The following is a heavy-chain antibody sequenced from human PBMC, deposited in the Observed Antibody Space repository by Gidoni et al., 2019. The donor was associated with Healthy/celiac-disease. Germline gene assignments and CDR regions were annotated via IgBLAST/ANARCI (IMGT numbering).Heavy chain of an antibody. D-gene: IGHD2-8*01. V-gene: IGHV4-39*01. Sequence: QLQLQESGPGLVKPSETLSLTCTVPCGSISISSYDWGWIRQPPGKGLEWIGSIYYSGSTYYNPSLKSRVTISVDTSKNQFSLKLSSVTAADTAVYYCASGVYYSGFDYWGQGTLVTVSS. CDR3: ASGVYYSGFDY. J-gene: IGHJ4*02. CDR1: CGSISISSYD. CDR2: IYYSGST.